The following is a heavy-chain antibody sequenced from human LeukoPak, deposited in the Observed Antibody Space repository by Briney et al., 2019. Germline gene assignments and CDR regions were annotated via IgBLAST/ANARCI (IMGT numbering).Heavy chain of an antibody. CDR2: ISGSGGST. J-gene: IGHJ4*02. V-gene: IGHV3-23*01. Sequence: GGSLRLSCAASGFTFSSYAMSWVRQAPGKGLEWVSAISGSGGSTYYADSVKGRFTISRGNAKSTLFLQMNSLRAEDTAVYYCARDRGSNNYFDHWGQGTLVTVSS. CDR3: ARDRGSNNYFDH. CDR1: GFTFSSYA. D-gene: IGHD2-2*01.